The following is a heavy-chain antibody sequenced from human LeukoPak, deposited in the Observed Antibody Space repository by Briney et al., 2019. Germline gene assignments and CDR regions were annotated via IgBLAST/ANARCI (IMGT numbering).Heavy chain of an antibody. Sequence: PSETLSLTCTVSGGSISSDYWSWIRQPPGKGLEWIGYIHYSGSANYNPSLKSRVTISKDTSKNQFSLKLTSVSAADTAVYYCARFVGSSWLAFDIWGQGTMVTVSA. D-gene: IGHD6-13*01. J-gene: IGHJ3*02. CDR1: GGSISSDY. V-gene: IGHV4-59*01. CDR3: ARFVGSSWLAFDI. CDR2: IHYSGSA.